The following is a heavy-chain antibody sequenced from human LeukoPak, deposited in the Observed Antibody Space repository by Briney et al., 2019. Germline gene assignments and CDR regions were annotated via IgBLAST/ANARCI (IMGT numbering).Heavy chain of an antibody. Sequence: PGGSLRLSCAASGFTFNTYAMRWVRQAPGNGLEWASAVSCTGAMTYYADSVKGRFTISRDNSKNTLNLQMNSLRAEDTAVSYCATLDYFDSSTYGDYWGQGTLVTVSS. J-gene: IGHJ4*02. CDR3: ATLDYFDSSTYGDY. CDR1: GFTFNTYA. V-gene: IGHV3-23*01. D-gene: IGHD3-22*01. CDR2: VSCTGAMT.